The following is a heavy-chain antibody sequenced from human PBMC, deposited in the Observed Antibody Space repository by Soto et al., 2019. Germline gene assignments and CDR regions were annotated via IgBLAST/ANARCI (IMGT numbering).Heavy chain of an antibody. CDR3: AREGVLWFGASDVYYYYGMDV. J-gene: IGHJ6*02. V-gene: IGHV1-8*01. CDR2: MNPNSGNT. CDR1: GYTFTSYD. Sequence: QVQLVQSGAEVKKPGASVKVSCKASGYTFTSYDINWVRQATGQGLEWMGWMNPNSGNTGYAQKFQGRVTMTRNTTISTAYMELSSLMSEDTAVYYCAREGVLWFGASDVYYYYGMDVWGQGTTVTVSS. D-gene: IGHD3-10*01.